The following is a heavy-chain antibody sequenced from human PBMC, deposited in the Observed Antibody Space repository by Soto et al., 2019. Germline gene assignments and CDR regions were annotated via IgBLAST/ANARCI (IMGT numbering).Heavy chain of an antibody. D-gene: IGHD3-10*01. CDR2: IYYSGST. J-gene: IGHJ6*02. V-gene: IGHV4-59*01. Sequence: SETLSLTCTVSGGSISSYYWSWIRQPPGKGLEWIGYIYYSGSTNYNPSLKSRVTISVDTSKNQFSLKLSSVTAADTAVYYCARDHITMVRGVIIDYYGMDVWGQGTTGTV. CDR1: GGSISSYY. CDR3: ARDHITMVRGVIIDYYGMDV.